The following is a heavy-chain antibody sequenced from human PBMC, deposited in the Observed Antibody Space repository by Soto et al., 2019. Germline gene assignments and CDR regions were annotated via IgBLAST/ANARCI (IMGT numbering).Heavy chain of an antibody. CDR3: ARADRLGYAFDV. V-gene: IGHV3-7*04. CDR2: IRQDGSDK. Sequence: GGSLRLSCAASGFTFSSYWMNWVRQAPGKGLEWVANIRQDGSDKYYVGSVKGRFTISRDNARNSLYLQMNSLRAEDTALYFCARADRLGYAFDVWGQGTMVTVSS. J-gene: IGHJ3*01. CDR1: GFTFSSYW. D-gene: IGHD3-10*01.